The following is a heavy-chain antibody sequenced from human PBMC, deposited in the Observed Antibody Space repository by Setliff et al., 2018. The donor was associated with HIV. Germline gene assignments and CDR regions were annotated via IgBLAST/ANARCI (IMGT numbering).Heavy chain of an antibody. CDR1: GGSISSSNW. J-gene: IGHJ6*02. CDR3: ARDLKQLAPYYYYYYGMDV. V-gene: IGHV4-4*02. CDR2: IYHSGST. D-gene: IGHD6-13*01. Sequence: SETLSLPCTVSGGSISSSNWWSWVRQPPGKGLEWIGEIYHSGSTNYSPSLKSRVTISVDKSKNQFSLKLSSVTAADTAVYYCARDLKQLAPYYYYYYGMDVWGQGTTVTVSS.